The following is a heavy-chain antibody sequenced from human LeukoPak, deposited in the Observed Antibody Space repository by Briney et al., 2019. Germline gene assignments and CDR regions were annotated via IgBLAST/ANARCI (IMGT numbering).Heavy chain of an antibody. J-gene: IGHJ4*02. CDR3: AKDYYGSRSLFDF. Sequence: PGGSLRLSCAASGFSFSIYAMSWVRQAPGKGLEWVSGTTDTGGTTYHADSVKGRFTIPRDNSKDTLYLQMNSLRAEDTAVYYCAKDYYGSRSLFDFWGQGTLVTVSS. D-gene: IGHD3-10*01. CDR2: TTDTGGTT. CDR1: GFSFSIYA. V-gene: IGHV3-23*01.